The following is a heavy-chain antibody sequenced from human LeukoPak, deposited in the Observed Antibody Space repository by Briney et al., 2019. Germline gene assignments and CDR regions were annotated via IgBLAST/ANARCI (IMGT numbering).Heavy chain of an antibody. J-gene: IGHJ5*02. CDR1: GYTHTELS. CDR2: FDPEDGET. CDR3: ATAAVGAPINT. D-gene: IGHD1-26*01. V-gene: IGHV1-24*01. Sequence: AAVKVSCKVSGYTHTELSMHWVRQAPGKGLEWMGGFDPEDGETIYAQKFQGRVTMTEDTSTDTAYVELSSLRSEDTAVYYCATAAVGAPINTWGQGTLVTVSS.